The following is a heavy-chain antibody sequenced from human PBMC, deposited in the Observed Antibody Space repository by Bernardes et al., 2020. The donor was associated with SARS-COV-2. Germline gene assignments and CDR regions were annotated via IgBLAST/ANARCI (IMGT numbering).Heavy chain of an antibody. CDR3: ARGPIGVAGNRVFDWFDP. V-gene: IGHV1-8*02. CDR1: GYTFTNYD. J-gene: IGHJ5*02. Sequence: ASVKVCCKASGYTFTNYDINWVRQATGQGLEWMGWMNPDSANTGYAQKFQGRVSMTRNTSISTAYMELSSLRSEDTAVYYCARGPIGVAGNRVFDWFDPWGQGTLVTVSS. CDR2: MNPDSANT. D-gene: IGHD6-19*01.